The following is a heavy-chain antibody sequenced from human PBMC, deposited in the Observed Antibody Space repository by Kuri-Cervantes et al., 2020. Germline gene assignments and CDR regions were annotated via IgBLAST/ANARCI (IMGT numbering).Heavy chain of an antibody. D-gene: IGHD3-22*01. V-gene: IGHV3-20*01. J-gene: IGHJ3*02. CDR3: ARDGATYYYDSSGYGDAFDI. CDR1: GFTFDDYG. Sequence: GGSLRLSCAASGFTFDDYGMSWVRQAPGKGLEWVSGINWNGGSTGYADSVKGRFTISRDNAKNSLYLQMNSLRAEDTALYHCARDGATYYYDSSGYGDAFDIWGQGKRVTVSS. CDR2: INWNGGST.